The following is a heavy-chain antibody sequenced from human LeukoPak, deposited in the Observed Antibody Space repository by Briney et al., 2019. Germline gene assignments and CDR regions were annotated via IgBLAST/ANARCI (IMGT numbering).Heavy chain of an antibody. CDR1: GYSVSSGYY. V-gene: IGHV4-38-2*02. J-gene: IGHJ4*02. Sequence: NPSETLSLTCTVSGYSVSSGYYWGWIRQPPGQGLEWIGSMHHSGSYYYNPSLKSRVTISLDTSKNQFSLKLTSVTAADTAVYYCTGNYYGSGSYADFDYWGQGTLVTVSS. D-gene: IGHD3-10*01. CDR2: MHHSGSY. CDR3: TGNYYGSGSYADFDY.